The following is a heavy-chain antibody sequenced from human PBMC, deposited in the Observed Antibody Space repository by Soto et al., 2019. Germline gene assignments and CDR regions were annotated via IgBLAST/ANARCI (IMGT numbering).Heavy chain of an antibody. Sequence: GGSLRLSCAASGFTFSSYGMHWVRQAPGKGLEWVAVIWYDGSNKYYADSVKGRFTISRDNSKNTLYLQMNSLRAEDTAVYYCARDADIVATIDYWGQGTLVTVSS. CDR3: ARDADIVATIDY. CDR2: IWYDGSNK. V-gene: IGHV3-33*01. J-gene: IGHJ4*02. D-gene: IGHD5-12*01. CDR1: GFTFSSYG.